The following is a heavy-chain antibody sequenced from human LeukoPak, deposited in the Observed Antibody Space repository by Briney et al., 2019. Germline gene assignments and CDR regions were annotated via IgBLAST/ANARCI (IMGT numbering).Heavy chain of an antibody. D-gene: IGHD2-2*01. J-gene: IGHJ6*02. V-gene: IGHV3-15*07. Sequence: GGSLRLSCAASGFIFSNYGMNWVRQAPGKGLEWVGRIKSKTDGGTTDYAAPVKGRFTISRDDSKNTLYLQMNSLKTEDTAVYYCTTGPAAMHYYYYGMDVWGQGTTVTVSS. CDR3: TTGPAAMHYYYYGMDV. CDR1: GFIFSNYG. CDR2: IKSKTDGGTT.